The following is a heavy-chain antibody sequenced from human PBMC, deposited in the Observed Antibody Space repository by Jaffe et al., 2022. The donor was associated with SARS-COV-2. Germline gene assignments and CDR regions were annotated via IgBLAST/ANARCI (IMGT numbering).Heavy chain of an antibody. CDR1: GDSVSSNSAT. CDR2: TYYRSKWSH. V-gene: IGHV6-1*01. CDR3: ARFRSGFDAFDI. Sequence: QVQLQQSGPGLVKPSQTLSLTCGISGDSVSSNSATWNWIRQSPSRGLEWLGRTYYRSKWSHDYAISVKSRIIISPDTSKNQFSLHLNSVTPEDTALYYCARFRSGFDAFDIWGQGTMVTVSS. D-gene: IGHD6-19*01. J-gene: IGHJ3*02.